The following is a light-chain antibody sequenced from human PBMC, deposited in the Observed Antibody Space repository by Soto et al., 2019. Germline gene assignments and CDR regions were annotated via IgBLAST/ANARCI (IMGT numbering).Light chain of an antibody. CDR2: ATS. Sequence: DIQMTQSPSSLSASVGDTVTITCRASQTISFYLNWYQQRPGRTPNLLIYATSSLQSGVPSRFDGSGSGTEFTLTISSLQPDDFATYYCQQSFSTPHTFGQGTKLELK. V-gene: IGKV1-39*01. J-gene: IGKJ2*01. CDR3: QQSFSTPHT. CDR1: QTISFY.